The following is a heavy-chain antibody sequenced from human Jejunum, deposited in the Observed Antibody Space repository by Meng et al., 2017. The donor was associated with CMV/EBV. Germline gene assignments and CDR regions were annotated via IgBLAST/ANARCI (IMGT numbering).Heavy chain of an antibody. Sequence: GSITSHDYYWSWIRQPPGKGLEWIGYIYYTGSTYYNPSLKSRVTISRDTSKNQFSLKLSSVTAADTAVYYCARDMEGTYGSLNWFDPWGQGTLVTVSS. CDR1: GSITSHDYY. CDR2: IYYTGST. J-gene: IGHJ5*02. D-gene: IGHD3-10*01. CDR3: ARDMEGTYGSLNWFDP. V-gene: IGHV4-30-4*08.